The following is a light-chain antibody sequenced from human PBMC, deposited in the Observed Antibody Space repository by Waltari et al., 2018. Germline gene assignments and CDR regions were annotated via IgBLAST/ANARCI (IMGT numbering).Light chain of an antibody. CDR3: CSYAGSSTFV. J-gene: IGLJ1*01. Sequence: QSALTQPASLSGSPGQSITISCTGTSSDLGCYNLVSWYQQHPGKAPKLMIYEGSKRPSGVSNRFSGSKSGNTASLTISGLQAEDEADYYCCSYAGSSTFVFGTGTKVTVL. V-gene: IGLV2-23*03. CDR1: SSDLGCYNL. CDR2: EGS.